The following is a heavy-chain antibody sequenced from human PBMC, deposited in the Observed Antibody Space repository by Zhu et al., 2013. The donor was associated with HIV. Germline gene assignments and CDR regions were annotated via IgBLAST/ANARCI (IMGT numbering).Heavy chain of an antibody. CDR2: IIPIFGTA. V-gene: IGHV1-69*06. CDR3: ATVKLYWWGMDV. CDR1: GGTFSSYA. J-gene: IGHJ6*02. Sequence: QVQLVQSGAEVKKPGSSVKVSCKASGGTFSSYAISWVRQAPGQGLEWMGGIIPIFGTANYAQKFQGRVTMTEDTSTDTAYMELSSLRSEDTAVYYCATVKLYWWGMDVWGQGTTVTVSS. D-gene: IGHD2-8*02.